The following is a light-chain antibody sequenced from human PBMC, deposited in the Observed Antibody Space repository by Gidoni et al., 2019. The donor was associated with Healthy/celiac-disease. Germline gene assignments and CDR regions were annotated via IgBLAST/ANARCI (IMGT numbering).Light chain of an antibody. J-gene: IGKJ3*01. CDR3: QQYGSSQFT. Sequence: EIVLTQSPGTLSLSPGERATLSCRASQSVSSSYLAWYQQKPGQAPSLLLYGASSRATGIPDRFSGSGSGTDFTLTISRLEPEDFAVYYCQQYGSSQFTCGPXTKVDIK. CDR1: QSVSSSY. V-gene: IGKV3-20*01. CDR2: GAS.